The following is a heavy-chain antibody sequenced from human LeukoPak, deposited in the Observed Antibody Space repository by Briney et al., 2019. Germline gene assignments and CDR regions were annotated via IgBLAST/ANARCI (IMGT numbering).Heavy chain of an antibody. D-gene: IGHD3-10*01. CDR1: GDSISSYY. V-gene: IGHV4-39*01. Sequence: SETLSLTCTVSGDSISSYYWGWIRQPPGKGLEWIGSIYYSGSTYYNPSLKNRLTISVDTSKNQSSLKLSSVTAADTAVYYCARTRYYYGSRSYGAPYYFDYWGQGTLVTVSS. J-gene: IGHJ4*02. CDR3: ARTRYYYGSRSYGAPYYFDY. CDR2: IYYSGST.